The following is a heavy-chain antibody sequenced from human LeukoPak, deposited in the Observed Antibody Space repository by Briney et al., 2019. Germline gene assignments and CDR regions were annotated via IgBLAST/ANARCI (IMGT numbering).Heavy chain of an antibody. Sequence: GGSLRLSCAASGFTFSSYSMNWVRQAPGKGLEWVAVIWYDGSNKYYADSVKGRFTISRDNSKNTLYLQMDSLRAEDTAVYYCAVAFDYGGNSGVGHGAFDIWGQGTMVTVSS. CDR1: GFTFSSYS. CDR2: IWYDGSNK. CDR3: AVAFDYGGNSGVGHGAFDI. V-gene: IGHV3-33*08. J-gene: IGHJ3*02. D-gene: IGHD4-23*01.